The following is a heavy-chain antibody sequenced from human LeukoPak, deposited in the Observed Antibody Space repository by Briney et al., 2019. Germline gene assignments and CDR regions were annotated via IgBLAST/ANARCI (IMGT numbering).Heavy chain of an antibody. CDR3: AKDGGNFANYYFDH. CDR2: ISYDGRDK. J-gene: IGHJ4*02. CDR1: GFTFSSYS. Sequence: GGSLRLSCAASGFTFSSYSMIWVRQAPGQGLKWVAVISYDGRDKKYADSVKGRFSISRDNPKNTLYLQMDSLRSEDAAMYYCAKDGGNFANYYFDHWGQGTLVTVSS. V-gene: IGHV3-30*18. D-gene: IGHD4-23*01.